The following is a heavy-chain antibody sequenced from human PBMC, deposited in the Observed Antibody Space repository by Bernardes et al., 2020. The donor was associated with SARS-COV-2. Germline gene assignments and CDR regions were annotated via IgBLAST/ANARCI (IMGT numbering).Heavy chain of an antibody. CDR3: ARDPSSAGYYYGMDV. J-gene: IGHJ6*02. CDR1: GGCLSGYK. D-gene: IGHD3-3*01. Sequence: SEPLSLTCAVYGGCLSGYKWSWIRQPPGKGLEWIGEINHSGSTNYNPSLKSRVNISVDTPKNQFSLKLSSVTAADTYVYYGARDPSSAGYYYGMDVWGQGTTGTVSS. CDR2: INHSGST. V-gene: IGHV4-34*01.